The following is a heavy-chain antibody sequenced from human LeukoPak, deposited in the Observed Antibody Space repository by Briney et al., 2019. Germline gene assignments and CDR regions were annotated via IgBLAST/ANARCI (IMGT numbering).Heavy chain of an antibody. CDR3: ATVRGGDYGVNYYYYYMDV. Sequence: ASVKVSCKASGGTFSSYAISWMRQAPGQGLEWMGGIIPISGTANYAQKFQGRVTITADESTSTGYMELSSLRSEDTAVYYCATVRGGDYGVNYYYYYMDVWGKGTTVTVS. J-gene: IGHJ6*03. V-gene: IGHV1-69*13. CDR2: IIPISGTA. D-gene: IGHD4-17*01. CDR1: GGTFSSYA.